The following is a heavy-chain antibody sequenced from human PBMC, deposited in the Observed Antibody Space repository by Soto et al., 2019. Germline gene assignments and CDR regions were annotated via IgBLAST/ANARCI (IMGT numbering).Heavy chain of an antibody. J-gene: IGHJ6*02. V-gene: IGHV1-18*01. Sequence: QGQLVQSGPEVKKPGASVKVSCKASGYTFRRYGISWVRQAPGQGLEWMGWVSGYNGDTKYAQKVQGRVTLTIDTSTYTAYMELRSLTSDDTAKYYCAKNGQPPYYYYGMDVWGQGTTVTVSS. CDR2: VSGYNGDT. CDR3: AKNGQPPYYYYGMDV. D-gene: IGHD2-8*01. CDR1: GYTFRRYG.